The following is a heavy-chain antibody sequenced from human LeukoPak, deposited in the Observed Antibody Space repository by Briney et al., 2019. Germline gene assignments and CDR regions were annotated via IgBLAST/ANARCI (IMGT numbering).Heavy chain of an antibody. CDR3: ARETRLVRNNWFDP. CDR2: ISGSGGST. J-gene: IGHJ5*02. CDR1: GFTFSSYA. V-gene: IGHV3-23*01. D-gene: IGHD3-9*01. Sequence: SGGSLRLSCAASGFTFSSYAMSWVRQAPGKGLEWVSAISGSGGSTYYADSVKGRFTISRDNSKNTLYLQMNSLRAEDTAVYYCARETRLVRNNWFDPWGQGTLVTVSS.